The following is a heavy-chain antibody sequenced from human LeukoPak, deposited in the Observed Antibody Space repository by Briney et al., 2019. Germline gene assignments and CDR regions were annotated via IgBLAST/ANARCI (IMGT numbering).Heavy chain of an antibody. J-gene: IGHJ4*02. V-gene: IGHV1-69*05. CDR1: GGTFSSYA. CDR2: INPIFGTA. D-gene: IGHD6-19*01. Sequence: SVKVSCKASGGTFSSYAISWVRQAPGQGLEWMGGINPIFGTANYAQKFQGRVTITTDESTSTAYMELSSLRSEDTAVYYCARAEPIAVAAAFDYWGQGTLVTVSS. CDR3: ARAEPIAVAAAFDY.